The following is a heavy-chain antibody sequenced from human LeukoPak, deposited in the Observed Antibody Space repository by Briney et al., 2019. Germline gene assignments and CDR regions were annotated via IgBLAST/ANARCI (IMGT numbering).Heavy chain of an antibody. V-gene: IGHV4-59*08. CDR1: GSISSYY. CDR3: AGVRSTVGWRSFDY. CDR2: SYFIGSP. Sequence: SETLSLTCTVDGSISSYYLSWIRQAPGKGLEWIGHSYFIGSPNYNPSLKSRVTISVDTPKNQFSLKLSSVTAADTAVYYCAGVRSTVGWRSFDYWGQGILVTVSS. D-gene: IGHD4-23*01. J-gene: IGHJ4*02.